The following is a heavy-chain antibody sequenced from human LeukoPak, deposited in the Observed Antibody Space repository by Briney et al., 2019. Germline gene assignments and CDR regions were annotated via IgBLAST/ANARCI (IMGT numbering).Heavy chain of an antibody. V-gene: IGHV3-21*01. D-gene: IGHD4-17*01. CDR1: GFTFSSYS. J-gene: IGHJ4*02. CDR3: ARATDGDYVPY. Sequence: PGGSLRLSCAASGFTFSSYSMNWVRQAPGKGLEWVSSISSSSSYINYADSVKGRFTISRDNAKNSLYLQMNSLRAEDAAVYYCARATDGDYVPYWGQGTLVTVSS. CDR2: ISSSSSYI.